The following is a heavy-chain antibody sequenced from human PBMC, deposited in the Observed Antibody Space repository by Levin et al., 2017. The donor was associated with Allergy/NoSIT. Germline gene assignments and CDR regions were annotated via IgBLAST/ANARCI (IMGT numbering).Heavy chain of an antibody. CDR1: GGSISSGGFY. D-gene: IGHD3-10*01. V-gene: IGHV4-31*03. CDR3: ATHATYHDYYGSGSYNSWFDP. J-gene: IGHJ5*02. Sequence: SETLSLTCTVSGGSISSGGFYWSWIRQHPGKGLEWIGYIYDSGGTYYNPSLKSRVTISVDTSKNQFSLKLNSVTAADTAVYYCATHATYHDYYGSGSYNSWFDPWGQGTLVTVSS. CDR2: IYDSGGT.